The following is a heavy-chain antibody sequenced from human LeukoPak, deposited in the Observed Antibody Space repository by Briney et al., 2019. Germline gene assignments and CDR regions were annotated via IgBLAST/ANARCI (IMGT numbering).Heavy chain of an antibody. Sequence: GASVKVSCKASGGTFSNDAITWVRQAPGQGLEWMGRIVPILGFTNYPQRFEGKVTLTADKSTATAYMELSSLTSEDTAVYYCARDPRDFRNWFDPWGQGTLVTVSS. V-gene: IGHV1-69*04. CDR1: GGTFSNDA. CDR3: ARDPRDFRNWFDP. D-gene: IGHD3-3*01. CDR2: IVPILGFT. J-gene: IGHJ5*02.